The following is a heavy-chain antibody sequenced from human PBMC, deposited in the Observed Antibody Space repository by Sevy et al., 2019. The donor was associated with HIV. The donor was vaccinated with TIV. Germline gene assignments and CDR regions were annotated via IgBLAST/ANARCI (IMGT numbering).Heavy chain of an antibody. Sequence: GGFLRLSCAVSGFTFSNAWMNWVRQAPGTGLQWVGLIKSKIDGGTTDYAAPVKGRITISRDDSKNTVYLQMNSLKTEETAVYYCATAPGYYDSSPFDYWGPGTLVTVSS. CDR2: IKSKIDGGTT. CDR3: ATAPGYYDSSPFDY. D-gene: IGHD3-22*01. CDR1: GFTFSNAW. V-gene: IGHV3-15*01. J-gene: IGHJ4*02.